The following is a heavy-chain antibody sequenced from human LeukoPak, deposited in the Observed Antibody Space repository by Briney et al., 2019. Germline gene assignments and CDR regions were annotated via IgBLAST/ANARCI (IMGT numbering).Heavy chain of an antibody. CDR3: AKADRYCSGGSCYSNRNDY. Sequence: GGSLRLSCAASGFTFSSYGMHWVRQAPGMGLEWVAVISYDGSNKYYADSVKGRFTISRDNSKNTLYLQMNSLRAEDTAVYYCAKADRYCSGGSCYSNRNDYWGQGTLVTVSS. J-gene: IGHJ4*02. D-gene: IGHD2-15*01. CDR2: ISYDGSNK. V-gene: IGHV3-30*18. CDR1: GFTFSSYG.